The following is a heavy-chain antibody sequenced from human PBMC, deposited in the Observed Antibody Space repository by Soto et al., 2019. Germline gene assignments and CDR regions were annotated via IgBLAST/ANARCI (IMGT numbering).Heavy chain of an antibody. V-gene: IGHV3-33*01. Sequence: ESGGGVVQPGRSLRLSCAASGFTFSSYDMHWVRQAPGKGLEWVAVIWFDGGNKFYSESVQGRFTISRDNSKNTVSLLMTILRAEDTAVYYCARDPEYCSGGACAAFDYWGQGTLVTVSS. D-gene: IGHD2-15*01. CDR3: ARDPEYCSGGACAAFDY. CDR1: GFTFSSYD. CDR2: IWFDGGNK. J-gene: IGHJ4*02.